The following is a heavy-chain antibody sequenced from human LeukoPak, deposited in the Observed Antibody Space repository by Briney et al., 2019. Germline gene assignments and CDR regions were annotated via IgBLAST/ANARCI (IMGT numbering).Heavy chain of an antibody. D-gene: IGHD1-1*01. J-gene: IGHJ6*02. CDR1: GFTFSSYA. V-gene: IGHV3-23*01. Sequence: GGSLRLSCAASGFTFSSYAMSWVRQAPGKGLEWVSAISGSGGSTYYADSVKGRFTISRDNSKNTLYLQMNSLRAEDTAVYYCAKAPAGYYYYYGMDVWGQGTTVTVSS. CDR2: ISGSGGST. CDR3: AKAPAGYYYYYGMDV.